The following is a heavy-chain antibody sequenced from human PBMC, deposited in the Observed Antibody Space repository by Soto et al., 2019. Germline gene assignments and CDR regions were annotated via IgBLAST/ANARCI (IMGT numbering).Heavy chain of an antibody. CDR2: VKSKTEGGTV. D-gene: IGHD3-22*01. CDR1: GFTFNNAW. J-gene: IGHJ5*02. V-gene: IGHV3-15*05. Sequence: VQLVESGGGLVKPGGSLRLSCAASGFTFNNAWMSWVRQAPGKGLEWVGRVKSKTEGGTVDYAAPVKGRFSISRDDSTNTLYVQMNNRKTEDTAVYYCAAMSGHSSVWFHHWGQGTLVTVSS. CDR3: AAMSGHSSVWFHH.